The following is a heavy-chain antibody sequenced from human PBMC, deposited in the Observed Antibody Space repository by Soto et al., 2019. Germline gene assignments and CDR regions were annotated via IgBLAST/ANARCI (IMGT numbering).Heavy chain of an antibody. J-gene: IGHJ6*02. CDR3: ARSDGDHTSYGMDV. CDR1: GFSLSNARMG. CDR2: IFSNDEK. Sequence: SGPTLVNPTETLTLTCTVSGFSLSNARMGVSWIRQPPGKALEWLAHIFSNDEKSYSTSLKSRLTISKDTSKSQVVLTMTNMDPVDTATSYCARSDGDHTSYGMDVWGQGTTVTVSS. V-gene: IGHV2-26*01. D-gene: IGHD4-17*01.